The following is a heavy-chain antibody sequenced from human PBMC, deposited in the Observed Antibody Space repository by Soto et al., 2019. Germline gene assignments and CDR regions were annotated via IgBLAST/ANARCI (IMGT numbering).Heavy chain of an antibody. Sequence: QVQLVQSGAEVKKPGSSVKVSCKASGGTFRNYPINWVRQAPGQGLEWMGSIFPLTDIPDYAQNFQARLTISADKSTNTAYMELSSLTSDDTAMYFCARGPLVVLNYFESWGQGTLATVSS. J-gene: IGHJ4*02. V-gene: IGHV1-69*02. CDR1: GGTFRNYP. CDR3: ARGPLVVLNYFES. CDR2: IFPLTDIP.